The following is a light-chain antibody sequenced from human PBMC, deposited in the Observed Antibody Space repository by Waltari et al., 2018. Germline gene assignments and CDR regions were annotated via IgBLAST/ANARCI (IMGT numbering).Light chain of an antibody. CDR3: QQRYRGRT. V-gene: IGKV3-11*01. CDR2: DAS. CDR1: QSVSSY. Sequence: EIVLTQSPATLSLSPGAGATLSCRASQSVSSYLAWYQQKPGQPPRLLIYDASNRATGIPARFSGSGSGTDFTLTISRLEPEDFAVYYCQQRYRGRTFGQGTKVESK. J-gene: IGKJ1*01.